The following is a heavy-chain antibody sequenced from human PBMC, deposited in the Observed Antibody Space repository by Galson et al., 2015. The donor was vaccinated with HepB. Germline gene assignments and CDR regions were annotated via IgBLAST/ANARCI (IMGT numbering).Heavy chain of an antibody. D-gene: IGHD1-20*01. V-gene: IGHV1-46*01. CDR1: GYTFTSYD. CDR3: ARDSEITGTTFSFDY. CDR2: ISPSGGST. J-gene: IGHJ4*02. Sequence: SVKVSCKASGYTFTSYDINWVRQAPGQGLEWMGIISPSGGSTSYAQKFQGRVTMTRDTSTSTVYMELSSLRSEDTAVYYCARDSEITGTTFSFDYWGQGTLVTVSS.